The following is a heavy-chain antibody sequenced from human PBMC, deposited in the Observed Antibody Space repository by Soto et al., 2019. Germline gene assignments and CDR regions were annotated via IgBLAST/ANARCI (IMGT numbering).Heavy chain of an antibody. CDR2: IKLDASEK. Sequence: GGSLRLSCAASGFTFSFYWMSWVHQAPGKGLEWLGTIKLDASEKKYVDSVKGRLTVSRDNAKNTVYLHVNTLRDEDTAVYYCARGGAMGVDYWGQGTLVTVSS. V-gene: IGHV3-7*01. CDR1: GFTFSFYW. CDR3: ARGGAMGVDY. D-gene: IGHD1-26*01. J-gene: IGHJ4*02.